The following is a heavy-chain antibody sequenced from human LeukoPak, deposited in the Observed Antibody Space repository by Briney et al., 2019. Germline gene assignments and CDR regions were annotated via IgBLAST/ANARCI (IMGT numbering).Heavy chain of an antibody. J-gene: IGHJ4*02. CDR2: IIPILGIA. CDR1: GGTFSSYT. Sequence: SVKASCKASGGTFSSYTISWVRQAPGQGLEWMGRIIPILGIANYAKKFQGRVTITADKSTSTAYMGLSSLRSEDTAVYYCGGGTGTTPLDYWGQGTLVTVSS. CDR3: GGGTGTTPLDY. D-gene: IGHD1-7*01. V-gene: IGHV1-69*02.